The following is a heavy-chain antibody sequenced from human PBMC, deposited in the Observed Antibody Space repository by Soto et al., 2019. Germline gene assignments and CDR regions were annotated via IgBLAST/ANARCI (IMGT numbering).Heavy chain of an antibody. CDR3: VRDGTKTLRDWFDP. CDR1: GASISGFY. V-gene: IGHV4-4*07. D-gene: IGHD1-1*01. Sequence: ETLSPACTVSGASISGFYWSWIRKSAGKGLEWIGRIYATGTTDYNPSLKIRVMMSVDTSKKQFSLKLRSVTAADTAVYYCVRDGTKTLRDWFDPWGQGISVTVSS. J-gene: IGHJ5*02. CDR2: IYATGTT.